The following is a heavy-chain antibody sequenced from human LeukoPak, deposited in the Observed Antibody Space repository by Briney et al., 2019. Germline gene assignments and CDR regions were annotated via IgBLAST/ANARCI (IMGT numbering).Heavy chain of an antibody. D-gene: IGHD4-17*01. CDR3: ARESQNYGDYLEN. CDR2: ISYDGSNK. Sequence: GRSLRLSCAASGFTFSSYGMHWVRQAPGKGLEWVAVISYDGSNKYYADSVKGRFTISRDNSKNTLYLQMNSLRAEDTSVYYCARESQNYGDYLENWGQGTLVTVSS. V-gene: IGHV3-30*03. CDR1: GFTFSSYG. J-gene: IGHJ4*02.